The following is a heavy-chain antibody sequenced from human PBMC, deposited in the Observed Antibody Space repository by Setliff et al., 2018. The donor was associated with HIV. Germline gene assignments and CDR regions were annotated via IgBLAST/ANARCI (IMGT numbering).Heavy chain of an antibody. Sequence: GGSLRLSCAASGFTVSSNYMSWVRQAPGKGLEWVSVIYSCGSTYYADSVKGRFTISRDNSKNTLYLQMNSLRAEDTAVYYCASTYPITMVRGVTGYGAFDIWGQGTMVTVSS. J-gene: IGHJ3*02. CDR3: ASTYPITMVRGVTGYGAFDI. CDR1: GFTVSSNY. D-gene: IGHD3-10*01. CDR2: IYSCGST. V-gene: IGHV3-53*05.